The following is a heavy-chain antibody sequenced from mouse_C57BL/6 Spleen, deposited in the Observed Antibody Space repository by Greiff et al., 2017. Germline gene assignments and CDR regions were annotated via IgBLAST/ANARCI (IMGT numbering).Heavy chain of an antibody. CDR2: IYPGDGDT. CDR3: AREVITTLVARDEARDY. CDR1: GYAFSSYW. D-gene: IGHD1-1*01. V-gene: IGHV1-80*01. J-gene: IGHJ4*01. Sequence: QVTLQVSGAELVKPGASVKISCKASGYAFSSYWMNWVKQRPGKGLEWIGQIYPGDGDTNYNGKFKGKATLTADKSSSTAYMQLSGLTSEDTAVYICAREVITTLVARDEARDYWGQGTSVTVSS.